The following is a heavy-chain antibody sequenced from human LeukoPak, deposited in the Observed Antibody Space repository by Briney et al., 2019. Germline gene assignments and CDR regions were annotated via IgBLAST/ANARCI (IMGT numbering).Heavy chain of an antibody. CDR3: ACPPLHESTVIWFDP. CDR2: ISGSADSGSGGST. J-gene: IGHJ5*02. Sequence: GGSLRLSCAASGFTFYSYAMSWVRQAPGKGLEWVSAISGSADSGSGGSTYYVDSVRGRFTISRDNSKNTLYLQMNSLRAEDTAVYYCACPPLHESTVIWFDPWGQGTLVTVSS. CDR1: GFTFYSYA. D-gene: IGHD4-11*01. V-gene: IGHV3-23*01.